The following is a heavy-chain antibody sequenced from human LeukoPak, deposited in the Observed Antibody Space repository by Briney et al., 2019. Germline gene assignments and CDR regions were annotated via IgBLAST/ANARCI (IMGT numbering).Heavy chain of an antibody. CDR3: ARDRWFGEGSHWFDP. CDR2: INHSGST. Sequence: SETLSLTCAVYGGSFSGYYWSWIRQPPGKGLEWIGEINHSGSTNYNPSLKSRVTISVDTSKNQFSLKLSSVTAADTAVYYCARDRWFGEGSHWFDPWGQGTLVTVSS. J-gene: IGHJ5*02. CDR1: GGSFSGYY. D-gene: IGHD3-10*01. V-gene: IGHV4-34*01.